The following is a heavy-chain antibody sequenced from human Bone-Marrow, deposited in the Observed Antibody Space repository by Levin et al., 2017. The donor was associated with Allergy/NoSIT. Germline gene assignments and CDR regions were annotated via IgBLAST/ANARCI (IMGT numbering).Heavy chain of an antibody. D-gene: IGHD3-10*01. J-gene: IGHJ6*02. V-gene: IGHV4-31*03. CDR2: IYHSGIT. CDR1: GGSIDSSGYY. Sequence: SQTLSLTCTVSGGSIDSSGYYWTWIRQHPGEGLEWIGYIYHSGITYYNPSLKSRASISVDTSKNQFSLRLISVTAADTAIYYCARAGYYGSGNYYDLQHYDYVMDVWGQGTTVIVSS. CDR3: ARAGYYGSGNYYDLQHYDYVMDV.